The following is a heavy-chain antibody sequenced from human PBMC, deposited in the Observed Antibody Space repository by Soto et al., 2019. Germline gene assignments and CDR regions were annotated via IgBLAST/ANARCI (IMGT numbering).Heavy chain of an antibody. J-gene: IGHJ4*02. CDR2: IRSKAYGGTT. D-gene: IGHD5-12*01. V-gene: IGHV3-49*04. Sequence: GGSLRLSCTASGFTFGDYAMSWVRQAPGKGLEWVGFIRSKAYGGTTEYAASVKGRFTISRDDSKSIAYLQMNSLKTEDTAVYYCTRNQDGYKAFSGYWGQGTLVTVSS. CDR1: GFTFGDYA. CDR3: TRNQDGYKAFSGY.